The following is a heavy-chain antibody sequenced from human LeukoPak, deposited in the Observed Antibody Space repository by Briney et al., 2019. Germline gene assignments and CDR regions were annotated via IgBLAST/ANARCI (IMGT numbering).Heavy chain of an antibody. CDR2: IRYDGSNR. CDR1: GFTFSSYG. V-gene: IGHV3-30*02. J-gene: IGHJ4*02. D-gene: IGHD3-10*01. Sequence: GGSLRLSCAASGFTFSSYGMHWVRQAPGKGLEWVAFIRYDGSNRNYADSVKGRFTISRENSMNMLYLQMNSLRAEDTAVYYCATNKYGSGGFIRDYWGQGTLVTVSS. CDR3: ATNKYGSGGFIRDY.